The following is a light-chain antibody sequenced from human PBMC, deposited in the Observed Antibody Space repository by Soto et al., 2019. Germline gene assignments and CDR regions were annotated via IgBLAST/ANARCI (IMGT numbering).Light chain of an antibody. Sequence: IQMTQSPSSLSASVGDIVTITCLASQSIGKYLSWFQQTPGNAPKLLIYAASGLQSGVPSRFSGSGSGTDFTLTINSLQREDFATYYCQQTYNTPLTFCGVGKVDIK. CDR3: QQTYNTPLT. J-gene: IGKJ4*01. V-gene: IGKV1-39*01. CDR2: AAS. CDR1: QSIGKY.